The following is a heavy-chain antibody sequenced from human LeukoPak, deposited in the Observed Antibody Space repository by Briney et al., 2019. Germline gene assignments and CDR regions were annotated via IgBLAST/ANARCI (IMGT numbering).Heavy chain of an antibody. D-gene: IGHD3-16*01. CDR1: GDSIRSHY. J-gene: IGHJ3*01. V-gene: IGHV4-59*11. CDR3: ARLGALHDAFDV. Sequence: SETLSLTCTVSGDSIRSHYWSWIRQPPGKGLEWIGNIHYSGSTKYNPSLKSRVTISVDTSKNQFSLRVTSLTAADTAVYYCARLGALHDAFDVWGQGTLVTVSS. CDR2: IHYSGST.